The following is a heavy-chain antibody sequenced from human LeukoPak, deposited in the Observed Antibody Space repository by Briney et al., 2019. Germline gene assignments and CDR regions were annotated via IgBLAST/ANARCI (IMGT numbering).Heavy chain of an antibody. CDR2: FDPEDGET. V-gene: IGHV1-24*01. Sequence: ASVKVSCKVSGYTLTELSMHWVRQAPGKGLEWMGGFDPEDGETIYAQKFQGRVTMTEDTSTDTAYMELSSLRSEDTAVYYCATSVSRNQYSSGRYFDYWGQGTLVTVSS. J-gene: IGHJ4*02. D-gene: IGHD6-19*01. CDR1: GYTLTELS. CDR3: ATSVSRNQYSSGRYFDY.